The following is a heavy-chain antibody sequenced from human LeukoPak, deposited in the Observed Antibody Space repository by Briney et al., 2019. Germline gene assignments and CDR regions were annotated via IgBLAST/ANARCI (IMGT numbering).Heavy chain of an antibody. CDR1: GFTFSNYG. CDR3: ARIRDYYDSSGYSYGYYGMDV. J-gene: IGHJ6*02. CDR2: ISSNSNYI. Sequence: PGGSLRLSCAASGFTFSNYGMHWVRQAPGKGLEWVSSISSNSNYIYYADSVKGRFTISRDNAKNSLYLQMNSLRAEDTAVYYCARIRDYYDSSGYSYGYYGMDVWGQGTTVTVSS. D-gene: IGHD3-22*01. V-gene: IGHV3-21*01.